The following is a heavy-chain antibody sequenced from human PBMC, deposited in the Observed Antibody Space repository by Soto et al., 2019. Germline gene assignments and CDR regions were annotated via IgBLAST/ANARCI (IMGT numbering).Heavy chain of an antibody. Sequence: QVQLVQSGAEVKKPGSSVKVSCKASGGTFSSYAISWVRQAPGQGLEWMGGIIPIFGTANYAQKFQGRVTITADESTSTAYLELRSLRSEDTAVYYCARGGAGAAMVTSAFDIWGQGTMVTVSS. CDR1: GGTFSSYA. V-gene: IGHV1-69*12. CDR2: IIPIFGTA. CDR3: ARGGAGAAMVTSAFDI. J-gene: IGHJ3*02. D-gene: IGHD5-18*01.